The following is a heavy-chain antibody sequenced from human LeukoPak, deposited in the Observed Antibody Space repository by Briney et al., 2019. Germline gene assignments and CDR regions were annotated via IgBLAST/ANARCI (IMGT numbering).Heavy chain of an antibody. V-gene: IGHV3-7*01. Sequence: PGGSLRLSCAASGFTFSSYWMSWVRQAPGKGLEWVANIKQDGSEKYYMDSVKGRFTISRDNAKNSLYLQVNSLRPEDTAIYYCARGDPAYGSGSFDYWGQGTLVTVSS. CDR2: IKQDGSEK. D-gene: IGHD3-10*01. CDR3: ARGDPAYGSGSFDY. CDR1: GFTFSSYW. J-gene: IGHJ4*02.